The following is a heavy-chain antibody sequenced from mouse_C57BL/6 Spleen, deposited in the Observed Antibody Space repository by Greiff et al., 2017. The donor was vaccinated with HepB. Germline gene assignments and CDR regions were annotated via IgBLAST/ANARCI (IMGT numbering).Heavy chain of an antibody. J-gene: IGHJ2*01. CDR2: INPGSGGT. D-gene: IGHD1-1*01. CDR1: GYAFTNYL. Sequence: VQLQQSGAELVRPGASVKVSCKASGYAFTNYLIEWVKQRPGQGLEWIGVINPGSGGTNYNEKFKGKATLTADKSSSTAYMQLSSLTSEDSAVYFCARRFTTVLDYWGQGTTLTVSS. V-gene: IGHV1-54*01. CDR3: ARRFTTVLDY.